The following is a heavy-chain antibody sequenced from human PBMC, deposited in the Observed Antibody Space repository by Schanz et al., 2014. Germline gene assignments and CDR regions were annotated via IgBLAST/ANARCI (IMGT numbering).Heavy chain of an antibody. V-gene: IGHV1-69*04. J-gene: IGHJ4*02. Sequence: QVRLVQSGAEVKKPGSSVKVSCKSSGATFNSYAFCWVRQAPGQGFEWVGSIIPPLRQTRYAQKFEGRVIITADTSTTTVYMDLASLTSDDTAVYFCARIMDGDYLYWGQGTLVTVSS. D-gene: IGHD4-17*01. CDR2: IIPPLRQT. CDR3: ARIMDGDYLY. CDR1: GATFNSYA.